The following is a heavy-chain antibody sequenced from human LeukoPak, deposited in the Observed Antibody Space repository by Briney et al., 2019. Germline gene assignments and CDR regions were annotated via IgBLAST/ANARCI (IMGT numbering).Heavy chain of an antibody. Sequence: GGSLRLSCAASGFSLRAYDLVWVRQAPGKGLDWVSIINGGGDIMMYEDSVKGRFTISRDNSKNTFYLQMNSLRVEDTAVYYCAMRDRGYGLDIWGQGTMVTVSS. CDR2: INGGGDIM. CDR1: GFSLRAYD. D-gene: IGHD3-10*01. CDR3: AMRDRGYGLDI. V-gene: IGHV3-23*01. J-gene: IGHJ3*02.